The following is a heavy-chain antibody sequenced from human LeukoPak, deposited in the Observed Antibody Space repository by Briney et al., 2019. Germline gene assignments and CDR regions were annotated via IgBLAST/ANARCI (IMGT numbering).Heavy chain of an antibody. Sequence: PGGSLRLSCAASGFTFSSYGMHWVRQAPGKGLEWVAVIWYDGSNKYYADSVKGRFTISRDNSKNTLYLQMNSLRAEDTAVYYCARGKGIVVVPAEKIYGMDVWGQGTTVTVSS. CDR1: GFTFSSYG. D-gene: IGHD2-2*01. CDR3: ARGKGIVVVPAEKIYGMDV. J-gene: IGHJ6*02. V-gene: IGHV3-33*01. CDR2: IWYDGSNK.